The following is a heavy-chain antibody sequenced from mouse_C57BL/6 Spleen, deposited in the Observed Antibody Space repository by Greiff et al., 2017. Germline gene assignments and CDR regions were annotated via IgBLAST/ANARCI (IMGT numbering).Heavy chain of an antibody. Sequence: QVQLKQSGAELVRPGASVTLSCKASGYTFTDYEMHWVKQTPVHGLEWIGAIDPETGGTAYNQKFKGKAILTADKSSSTAYMELRSLTSEDSAVYYCAGSYYGSSYRAMDFWGQGTSVTVSS. V-gene: IGHV1-15*01. J-gene: IGHJ4*01. D-gene: IGHD1-1*01. CDR1: GYTFTDYE. CDR2: IDPETGGT. CDR3: AGSYYGSSYRAMDF.